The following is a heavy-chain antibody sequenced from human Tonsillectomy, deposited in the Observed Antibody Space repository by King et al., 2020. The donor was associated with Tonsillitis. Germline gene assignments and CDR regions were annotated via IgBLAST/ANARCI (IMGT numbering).Heavy chain of an antibody. J-gene: IGHJ4*02. D-gene: IGHD6-19*01. Sequence: QLVQAGAEVKKPGSSVKVSCQASGGTFSSHAISWVRQAPGQGLAGMGRNIPIVGVGKYAQKFQGRVTITADKSTSTAYMGLSSLRSEDTAVYYCASGRSSSGWYLDYWGQGTLVTVSS. V-gene: IGHV1-69*09. CDR2: NIPIVGVG. CDR1: GGTFSSHA. CDR3: ASGRSSSGWYLDY.